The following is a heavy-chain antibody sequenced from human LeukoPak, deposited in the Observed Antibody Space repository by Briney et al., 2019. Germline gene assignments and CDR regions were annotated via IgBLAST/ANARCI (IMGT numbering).Heavy chain of an antibody. D-gene: IGHD2-2*01. J-gene: IGHJ6*03. CDR1: GYTFTSYG. Sequence: ASVKVSCKASGYTFTSYGISWVRQAPGQGLEWMGWISAYNGNTNYAQKLQGRVTMTTDTSTSTAYMELRSLRSEDTAVYYCASRSTSPRYYYYMDVWGKGTTVTVSS. CDR3: ASRSTSPRYYYYMDV. CDR2: ISAYNGNT. V-gene: IGHV1-18*01.